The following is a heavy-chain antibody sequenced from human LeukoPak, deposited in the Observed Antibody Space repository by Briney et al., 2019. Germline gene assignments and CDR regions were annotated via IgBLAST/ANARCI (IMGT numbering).Heavy chain of an antibody. CDR1: GYTFTGYY. CDR2: INPNSGGT. D-gene: IGHD3-22*01. V-gene: IGHV1-2*06. CDR3: ARAKSYYYDSSGYYPFDY. J-gene: IGHJ4*02. Sequence: GASVKVSCKASGYTFTGYYMHWARQAPGQGLEWMGRINPNSGGTNYAQKFQGRVTMTRDTSISTAYMELSRLRSDDTAVYYCARAKSYYYDSSGYYPFDYWGQGTLVTVSS.